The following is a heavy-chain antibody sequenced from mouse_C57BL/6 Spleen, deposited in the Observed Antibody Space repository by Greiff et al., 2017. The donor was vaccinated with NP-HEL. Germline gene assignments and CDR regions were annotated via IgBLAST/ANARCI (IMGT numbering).Heavy chain of an antibody. CDR1: GYAFSSSW. Sequence: VQLQESGPELVKPGASVKISCKASGYAFSSSWMNWVKQRPGKGLEWIGRIYPGDGGTNYNGKFKGKATLTADKSSSTAYMQLSSLTSEDSAVYFCAFLYDDDEDYYAMDDWGQGTSVTVSS. V-gene: IGHV1-82*01. CDR2: IYPGDGGT. CDR3: AFLYDDDEDYYAMDD. J-gene: IGHJ4*01. D-gene: IGHD2-4*01.